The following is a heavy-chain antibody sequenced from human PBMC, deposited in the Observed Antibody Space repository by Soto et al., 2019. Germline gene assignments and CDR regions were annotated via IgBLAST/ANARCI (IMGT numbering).Heavy chain of an antibody. CDR2: IIPISGTA. D-gene: IGHD5-12*01. CDR1: CGTFSSCA. Sequence: GASVKASCKASCGTFSSCAIRWVRQSPGQGLEWMGGIIPISGTANYAQKFQGRVTITADESTSTAYMELSSLRSEDTAVYYCARDGYNRPRSYYFDYWGQGTLVPVSS. J-gene: IGHJ4*02. CDR3: ARDGYNRPRSYYFDY. V-gene: IGHV1-69*13.